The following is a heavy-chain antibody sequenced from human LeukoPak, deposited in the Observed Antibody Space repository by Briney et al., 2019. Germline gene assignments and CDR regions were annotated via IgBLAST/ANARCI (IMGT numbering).Heavy chain of an antibody. CDR1: GGLISSSSYY. Sequence: PSETLSLTCTVSGGLISSSSYYWGWTRQPPEKGLEWIGSSYYTGSTYYHPSLKSRVTISVDTSKNQFSLNLSSVTAADTAVYYCARTAGVAVAGSRQYFDQWGQGTLVTVSS. V-gene: IGHV4-39*01. CDR3: ARTAGVAVAGSRQYFDQ. J-gene: IGHJ4*02. D-gene: IGHD6-19*01. CDR2: SYYTGST.